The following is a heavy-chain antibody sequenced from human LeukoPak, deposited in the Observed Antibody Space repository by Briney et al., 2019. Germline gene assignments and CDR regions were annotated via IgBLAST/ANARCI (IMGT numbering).Heavy chain of an antibody. Sequence: GGSLRLSCAASGFTLSSYAMHWVRQAPGKGLEWVAVISYDGSNKYYADSVKGRFTISRDNSKNTLYLQMNSLRAEDTAVYYCARGPNSNWSGLDFWGQGTLLTVSS. V-gene: IGHV3-30-3*01. CDR2: ISYDGSNK. CDR1: GFTLSSYA. J-gene: IGHJ4*02. CDR3: ARGPNSNWSGLDF. D-gene: IGHD6-6*01.